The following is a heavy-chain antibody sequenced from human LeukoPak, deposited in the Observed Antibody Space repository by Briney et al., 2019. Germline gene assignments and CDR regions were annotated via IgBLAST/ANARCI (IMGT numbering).Heavy chain of an antibody. CDR3: ARASGSYSSCSQH. CDR2: ISYDGSNK. V-gene: IGHV3-30-3*01. CDR1: GFTFSSYA. Sequence: GGSLRLSCAASGFTFSSYAMHRVRQAPGKGLEWVAVISYDGSNKYYADSVKGRFTISRDNSKNTLYLQMNSLRAEDTAVYYCARASGSYSSCSQHWGQGTLVTVSS. D-gene: IGHD1-26*01. J-gene: IGHJ1*01.